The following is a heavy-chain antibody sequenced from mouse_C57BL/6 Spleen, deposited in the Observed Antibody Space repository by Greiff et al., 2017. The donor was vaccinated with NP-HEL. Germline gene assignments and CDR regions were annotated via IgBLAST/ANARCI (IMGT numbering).Heavy chain of an antibody. D-gene: IGHD1-1*01. CDR3: ASGSSYGYFDY. J-gene: IGHJ2*01. CDR2: INPNNGGT. V-gene: IGHV1-26*01. Sequence: VQLQQSGPELVKPGASVKISCKASGYTFTDYYMNWVKQSHGKSLEWIGDINPNNGGTSYNQKFKGKATLTVDKSSSTAYMELRSLTSEDSAVYYCASGSSYGYFDYWGQGTTLTVSS. CDR1: GYTFTDYY.